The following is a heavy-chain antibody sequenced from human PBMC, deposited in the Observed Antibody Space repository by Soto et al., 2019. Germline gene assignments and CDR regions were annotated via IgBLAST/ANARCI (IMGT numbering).Heavy chain of an antibody. J-gene: IGHJ4*02. CDR3: ARLEGIVDTGTWIQ. D-gene: IGHD1-26*01. CDR1: GYRFSTYW. CDR2: IYPGDSDT. V-gene: IGHV5-51*01. Sequence: PGESLKISCKASGYRFSTYWIGWVRQRPGKGPEWMAIIYPGDSDTRENPSFQGQVTISADKSSNTVHLQWRSLKASDTAIYYCARLEGIVDTGTWIQWGQGTPVTVSS.